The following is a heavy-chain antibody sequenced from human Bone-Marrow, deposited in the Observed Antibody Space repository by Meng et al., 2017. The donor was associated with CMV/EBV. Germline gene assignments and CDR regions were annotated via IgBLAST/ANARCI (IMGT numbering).Heavy chain of an antibody. CDR1: GYTFTSYD. Sequence: SVKVSCKASGYTFTSYDINWVRQAPGQGLEWMGGIIPILGIANYAQKFQGRVTITADKSTSTAYMELSSLRSEDTAVYYCASRYCSSTSCQPYYYYYGMDVWGQGTTVTVSS. D-gene: IGHD2-2*01. J-gene: IGHJ6*02. CDR2: IIPILGIA. CDR3: ASRYCSSTSCQPYYYYYGMDV. V-gene: IGHV1-69*10.